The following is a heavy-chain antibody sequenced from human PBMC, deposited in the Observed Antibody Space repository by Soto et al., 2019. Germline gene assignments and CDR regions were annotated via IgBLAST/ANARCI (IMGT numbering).Heavy chain of an antibody. J-gene: IGHJ3*02. V-gene: IGHV3-33*01. CDR1: GLTFSSYG. D-gene: IGHD2-15*01. Sequence: QVQLVESGGGVVQPGTSLRLSCAASGLTFSSYGMHWVRQAPGKGLEWVAVIWYDGSNKYYADSVKGRFTISRDNSKNTLYLQMNSLRAEDTAVYYCARGSSGCKAKDAFDIWGQGTMVTVSS. CDR3: ARGSSGCKAKDAFDI. CDR2: IWYDGSNK.